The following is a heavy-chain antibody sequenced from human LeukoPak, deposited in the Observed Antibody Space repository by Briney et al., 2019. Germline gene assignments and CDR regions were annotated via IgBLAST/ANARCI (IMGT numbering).Heavy chain of an antibody. CDR1: GFTFSSYG. Sequence: GGSLRLSCAASGFTFSSYGMSWVRQAPGKGLEWVSVISGSATNTYYADSVKGRFTISRDNAKNSLYLQMNSLRAEDTAVYYCARDDYSNPDYWGQGTLVTVSS. V-gene: IGHV3-21*01. CDR2: ISGSATNT. CDR3: ARDDYSNPDY. D-gene: IGHD4-11*01. J-gene: IGHJ4*02.